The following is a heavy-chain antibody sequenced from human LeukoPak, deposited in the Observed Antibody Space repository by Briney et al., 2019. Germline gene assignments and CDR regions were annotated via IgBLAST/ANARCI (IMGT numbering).Heavy chain of an antibody. V-gene: IGHV4-34*01. CDR2: INHSGST. CDR3: ARGGDYYDSSGHTF. CDR1: GGSFSGYY. J-gene: IGHJ4*02. D-gene: IGHD3-22*01. Sequence: PSETLSLTCAVYGGSFSGYYWSWIRQPPGKGLEWIGEINHSGSTIYNPSLKSRVTISVDTSKNQFSLKLSSVTAADTAVYYCARGGDYYDSSGHTFWGQGTLVTVSS.